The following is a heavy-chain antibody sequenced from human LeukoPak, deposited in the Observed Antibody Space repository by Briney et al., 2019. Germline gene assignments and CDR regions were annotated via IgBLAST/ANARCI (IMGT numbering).Heavy chain of an antibody. CDR3: ARAGATSYFDY. Sequence: GGSLRLSCAGSGFSFSSYGMHWVRQAPGKGLEWMAFIRSDGSNKYYADSVKGRFTISRDNSKNTLYLQMNSLRAEDTAVYYCARAGATSYFDYWGQGTLVTVSS. CDR2: IRSDGSNK. V-gene: IGHV3-30*02. J-gene: IGHJ4*02. D-gene: IGHD1-26*01. CDR1: GFSFSSYG.